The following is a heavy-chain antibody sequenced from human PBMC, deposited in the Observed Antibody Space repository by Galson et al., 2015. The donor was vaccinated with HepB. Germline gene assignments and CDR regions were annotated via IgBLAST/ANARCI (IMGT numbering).Heavy chain of an antibody. CDR3: ARATDLWGDSYFDY. D-gene: IGHD3-3*01. CDR2: ISSSSSTI. CDR1: GFTFSSYT. Sequence: SLRLSCAAYGFTFSSYTMNWVRQAPGKGLEWVSYISSSSSTIYYADSVKGRFTISRDNAKNSLYLQMNSLRAVDTAVYYCARATDLWGDSYFDYWGQGTLVTVSS. J-gene: IGHJ4*02. V-gene: IGHV3-48*01.